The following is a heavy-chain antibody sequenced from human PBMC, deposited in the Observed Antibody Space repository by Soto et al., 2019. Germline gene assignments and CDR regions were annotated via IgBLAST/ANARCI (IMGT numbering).Heavy chain of an antibody. D-gene: IGHD3-10*01. CDR3: ARTYFGSGSYSY. Sequence: QLQLQESGPGRVEPSETLSLTCTVSGGSLIRTSDYWGWIRQPPGKGLEWVGSIHYSGKTYNTPSXXSXXGISVDTSKSHSSLKLNSVTATDTAVYFCARTYFGSGSYSYWGQGILVTVSS. V-gene: IGHV4-39*02. J-gene: IGHJ4*02. CDR1: GGSLIRTSDY. CDR2: IHYSGKT.